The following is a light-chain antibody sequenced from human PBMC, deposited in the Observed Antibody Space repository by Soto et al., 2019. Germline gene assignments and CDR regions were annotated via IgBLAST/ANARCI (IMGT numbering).Light chain of an antibody. CDR3: SSYAGNNNLL. V-gene: IGLV2-8*01. Sequence: QSALTQPPSASGSPGQSVTISCTGTSSDVGNYNYVSWYQHHPGKGPKVMIYEVNRRPSGVPDRFSGSKSGNTASLTVSGLQADDEAYYYCSSYAGNNNLLFGGGTKLTVL. CDR2: EVN. CDR1: SSDVGNYNY. J-gene: IGLJ2*01.